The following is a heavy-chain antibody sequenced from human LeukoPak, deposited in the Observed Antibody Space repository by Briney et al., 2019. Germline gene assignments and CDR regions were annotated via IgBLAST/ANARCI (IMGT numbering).Heavy chain of an antibody. CDR3: ARRDPITGTTLGY. CDR1: GGTFSSYA. Sequence: SVKVSCKASGGTFSSYAISWVRQAPGQGLEWMGGIIPIFGTANYAQKFQGRVTITTDESTSTAYMELSSLRSEDTAVYYCARRDPITGTTLGYWGRGTLVTVSS. V-gene: IGHV1-69*05. D-gene: IGHD1-7*01. J-gene: IGHJ4*02. CDR2: IIPIFGTA.